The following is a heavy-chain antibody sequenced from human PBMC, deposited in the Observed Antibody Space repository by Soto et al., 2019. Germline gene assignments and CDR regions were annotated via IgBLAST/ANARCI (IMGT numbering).Heavy chain of an antibody. D-gene: IGHD2-15*01. J-gene: IGHJ6*03. CDR1: GGSISSSSYY. CDR3: ARLGGAYCSGGSCYSSGYYMDV. V-gene: IGHV4-39*01. CDR2: IYYSGST. Sequence: QLQLQESGPGLVKPSETLSLTCTVSGGSISSSSYYWGWIRQPPGKGLEWIGSIYYSGSTYYNPSLKSRVTISVDTSKNQFSLKLSSVTAADTAVYYCARLGGAYCSGGSCYSSGYYMDVWGKGTTVTVSS.